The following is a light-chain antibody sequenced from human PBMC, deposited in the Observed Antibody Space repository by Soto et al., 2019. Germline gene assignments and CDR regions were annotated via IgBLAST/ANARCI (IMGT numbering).Light chain of an antibody. CDR1: QSVSNY. CDR2: GAS. Sequence: DIVLTQSPGTLSLSPGDRATLSCRASQSVSNYLAWYQQKPGQAPRLLIYGASNRATGIPDRFSGSGSGTDFTLTISRLEPEDFAVYYCQQYGSSGTFGQGTKVDIK. J-gene: IGKJ1*01. CDR3: QQYGSSGT. V-gene: IGKV3-20*01.